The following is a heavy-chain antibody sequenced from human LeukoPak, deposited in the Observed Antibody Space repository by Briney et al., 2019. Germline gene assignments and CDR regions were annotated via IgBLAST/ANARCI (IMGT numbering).Heavy chain of an antibody. V-gene: IGHV1-18*01. Sequence: ASVKVSCKASGYTFTSYDINWVRQATGQGLEWMGWISAYNGNTNYAQKLQGRVTMTTDTSTSTAYMELRSLRSDDTAVYYCARDEPLTYYYDSSGYYSVGAFDIWGQGTMVTVSS. J-gene: IGHJ3*02. CDR1: GYTFTSYD. CDR3: ARDEPLTYYYDSSGYYSVGAFDI. CDR2: ISAYNGNT. D-gene: IGHD3-22*01.